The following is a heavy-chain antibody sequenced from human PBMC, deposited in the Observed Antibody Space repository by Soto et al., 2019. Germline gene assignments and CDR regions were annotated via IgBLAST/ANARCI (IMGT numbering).Heavy chain of an antibody. V-gene: IGHV4-30-4*01. CDR1: GGSINTGDYY. CDR2: IYHTGST. D-gene: IGHD6-13*01. J-gene: IGHJ4*02. CDR3: ARADSSSWFEFDY. Sequence: SETLSLTCTVSGGSINTGDYYWSWIRQPPGKGLEWIGHIYHTGSTYYNPSLESRLTISIDTSKNQFSLKLSSVTAADTAVYYCARADSSSWFEFDYWGQGTLVTVSS.